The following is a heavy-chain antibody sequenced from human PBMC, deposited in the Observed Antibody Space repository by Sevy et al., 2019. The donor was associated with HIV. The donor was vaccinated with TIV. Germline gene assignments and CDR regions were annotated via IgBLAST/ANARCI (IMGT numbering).Heavy chain of an antibody. Sequence: GGSLRLSCAASGFTVSSNYMSWVRQAPGKGLEWVSVIYSGGSTYYADSVKGRFTISRDNSKNTLYLQMNSLRAEDTAVYYCARDARLDYGGSSRYSDYYMDVWGKGTTVTVSS. V-gene: IGHV3-53*01. D-gene: IGHD2-15*01. CDR2: IYSGGST. CDR1: GFTVSSNY. CDR3: ARDARLDYGGSSRYSDYYMDV. J-gene: IGHJ6*03.